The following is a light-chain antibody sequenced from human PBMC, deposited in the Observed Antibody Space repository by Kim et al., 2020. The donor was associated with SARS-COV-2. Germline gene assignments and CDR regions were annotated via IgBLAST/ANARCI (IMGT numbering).Light chain of an antibody. CDR1: QSVSSSY. CDR3: QQYGSSPFT. J-gene: IGKJ3*01. Sequence: EIVLTQSPGTLSLSPGERATLSGRVSQSVSSSYLAWYQQKPGQAPRLLIYGASSRATGIPDRFSGSGSGTDFTLTISRLEPEDFAVYYCQQYGSSPFTFGPGTKVDI. CDR2: GAS. V-gene: IGKV3-20*01.